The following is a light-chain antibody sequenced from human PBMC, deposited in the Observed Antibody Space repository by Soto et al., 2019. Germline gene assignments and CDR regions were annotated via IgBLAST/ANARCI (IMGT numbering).Light chain of an antibody. CDR2: AAS. CDR3: LHDYNYPRT. V-gene: IGKV1-39*01. J-gene: IGKJ1*01. Sequence: DIQMTQSPSSLSASVGDRVTITCRASQSISSYLNWYQQKPGKAPKLLIYAASSLQSGVPSRFSGSGSGTDFTLTISSLQPEDSATYYCLHDYNYPRTFVQGTKVDIK. CDR1: QSISSY.